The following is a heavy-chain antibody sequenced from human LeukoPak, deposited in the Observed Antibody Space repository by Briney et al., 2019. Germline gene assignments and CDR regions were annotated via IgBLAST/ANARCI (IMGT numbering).Heavy chain of an antibody. CDR1: GYTFTGYY. Sequence: GASVKVSCKASGYTFTGYYMHWVRQAPGQGLEWMGRINPNSGGTNYAQKFQGRVTMTRGTSISTAYMELSRLRSDDTAVYYCARDGNGYGDYGRRAFDIWGQGTMVTVSS. CDR2: INPNSGGT. V-gene: IGHV1-2*06. J-gene: IGHJ3*02. D-gene: IGHD4-17*01. CDR3: ARDGNGYGDYGRRAFDI.